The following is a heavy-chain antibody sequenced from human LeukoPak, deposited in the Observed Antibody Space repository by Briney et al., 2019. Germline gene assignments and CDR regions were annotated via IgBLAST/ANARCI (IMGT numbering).Heavy chain of an antibody. Sequence: GGSLRLSCTVSGFTLSSYEMSWIRQAPGRGLEWVSSIDYSGGSSYYADSVKGRFTISRDNSKNTLYLQMNSLRAEDTAVYYCARGPSGYHNTGGQGTLVTVSS. CDR3: ARGPSGYHNT. CDR1: GFTLSSYE. CDR2: IDYSGGSS. V-gene: IGHV3-66*01. D-gene: IGHD5-12*01. J-gene: IGHJ4*02.